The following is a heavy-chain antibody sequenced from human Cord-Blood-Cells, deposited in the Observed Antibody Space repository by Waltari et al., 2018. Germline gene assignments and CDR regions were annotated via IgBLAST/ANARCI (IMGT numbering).Heavy chain of an antibody. CDR2: IKQDGSEK. CDR3: ASSAPYYDFWSGQSAFDI. J-gene: IGHJ3*02. Sequence: EVQLVESGGGLVQPGGSLRLSCAASGFTSSSYWMSWVRQAPGQGLAWVANIKQDGSEKYYGDSVKGRFTISRDNAKNSLYLQMNSLRAEDTAVYYCASSAPYYDFWSGQSAFDIWGQGTMVTVSS. V-gene: IGHV3-7*01. CDR1: GFTSSSYW. D-gene: IGHD3-3*01.